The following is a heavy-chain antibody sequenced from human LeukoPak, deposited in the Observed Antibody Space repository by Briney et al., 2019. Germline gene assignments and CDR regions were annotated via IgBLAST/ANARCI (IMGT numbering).Heavy chain of an antibody. CDR1: GFTVSSNY. D-gene: IGHD3-10*01. Sequence: GGSLRLSCAASGFTVSSNYMSWVRQAPGKGLEWVSVIYSGGSTYYADSVKGRFTISRDNSKNTLYLQMNSLRAEDTAVYYCANMVRGVILGTSYYYYYMDVWGKGTTVTVSS. CDR3: ANMVRGVILGTSYYYYYMDV. CDR2: IYSGGST. V-gene: IGHV3-53*01. J-gene: IGHJ6*03.